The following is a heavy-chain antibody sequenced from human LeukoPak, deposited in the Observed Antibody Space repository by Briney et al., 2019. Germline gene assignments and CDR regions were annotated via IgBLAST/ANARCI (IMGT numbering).Heavy chain of an antibody. CDR1: GGSISSGDYY. D-gene: IGHD3-10*01. CDR3: ARTMVRGVIIDY. CDR2: IYYSGST. J-gene: IGHJ4*02. V-gene: IGHV4-30-4*01. Sequence: SETLSLTCTVSGGSISSGDYYWSWIRQPPGKGLEWIGYIYYSGSTYYNPSLKSRVTISVDTYQTQFSLKLSSVTAADTAVYYCARTMVRGVIIDYWGQGTLVTVSS.